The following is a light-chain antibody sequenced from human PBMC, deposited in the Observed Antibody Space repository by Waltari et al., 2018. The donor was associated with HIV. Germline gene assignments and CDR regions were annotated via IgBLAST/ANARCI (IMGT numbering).Light chain of an antibody. CDR1: SGSIASHS. Sequence: NFMLTQPHSVSDSPGKTVTISCTRNSGSIASHSVQWYQRRPGSSPTTVIFDHSQRPSGVPDRFSASIDTSSNSASLTIVGLKTEDEGDFFCHSYDSDNQIFGGGTKLTVL. V-gene: IGLV6-57*01. CDR2: DHS. J-gene: IGLJ2*01. CDR3: HSYDSDNQI.